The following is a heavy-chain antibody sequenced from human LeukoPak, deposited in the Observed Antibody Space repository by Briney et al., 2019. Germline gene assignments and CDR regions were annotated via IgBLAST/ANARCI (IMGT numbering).Heavy chain of an antibody. CDR1: GFTFSSYW. V-gene: IGHV3-7*03. CDR3: ALTTVGTDFDY. J-gene: IGHJ4*02. CDR2: IKQDGSEK. D-gene: IGHD4-23*01. Sequence: GGSLRLSCAASGFTFSSYWMSWVRQAPGKGLEWVANIKQDGSEKYYVDSVKGRFTISRDNAKNSLFLQMNSLRAEDTAVYYCALTTVGTDFDYWGQGTLVTVSS.